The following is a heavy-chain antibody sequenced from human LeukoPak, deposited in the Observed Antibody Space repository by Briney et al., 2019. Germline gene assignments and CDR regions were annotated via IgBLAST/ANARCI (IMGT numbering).Heavy chain of an antibody. V-gene: IGHV3-74*01. CDR2: ISSDEIST. D-gene: IGHD1-1*01. Sequence: GGFLRLSCAGSGFTFSSYWMLWVRQAPGEGLVWVSRISSDEISTNYAASVRGRFTISRDNAKNTLYLQMDSLRAEDTAVYYCAKAGGTTGSMRFYMDVWGKGTTVTVSS. CDR1: GFTFSSYW. CDR3: AKAGGTTGSMRFYMDV. J-gene: IGHJ6*03.